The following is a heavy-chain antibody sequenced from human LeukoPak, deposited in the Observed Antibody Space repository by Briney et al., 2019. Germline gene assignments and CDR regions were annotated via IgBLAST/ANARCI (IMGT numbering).Heavy chain of an antibody. D-gene: IGHD3-9*01. V-gene: IGHV1-18*01. CDR1: GYTFTNYG. CDR3: ARGPAYDILTGYYFWKKLGWFDP. CDR2: ISAYNGNT. Sequence: GASVKVSCKASGYTFTNYGISWVRQAPGQGLEWMGWISAYNGNTNYAQKLQGRVTMTRDTSISTAYMELSRLRSDDTAVYYCARGPAYDILTGYYFWKKLGWFDPWGQGTLVTVSS. J-gene: IGHJ5*02.